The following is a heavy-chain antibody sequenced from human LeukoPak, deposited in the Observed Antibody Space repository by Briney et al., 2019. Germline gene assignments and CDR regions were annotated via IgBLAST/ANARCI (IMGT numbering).Heavy chain of an antibody. Sequence: GGSLRLSCAASGFTFSSYEMNWVRQAPGKGLEWVSYISSSGSTIYYADSVKGRFTISRDNAKNSLYLQMNSLRAEDTAVYYCARVKSGSYFDYWGQGTLVTVSP. CDR1: GFTFSSYE. V-gene: IGHV3-48*03. D-gene: IGHD3-3*01. CDR3: ARVKSGSYFDY. J-gene: IGHJ4*02. CDR2: ISSSGSTI.